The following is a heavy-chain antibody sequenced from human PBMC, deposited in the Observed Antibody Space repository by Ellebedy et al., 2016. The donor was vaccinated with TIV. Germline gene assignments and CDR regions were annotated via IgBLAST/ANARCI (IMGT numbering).Heavy chain of an antibody. CDR1: GFTFGCCA. Sequence: PGGSLRLSCAASGFTFGCCAMSWVRQAPGKGLEWVSVISNGGDTTYADSVKGRFTISRDNAKNSLYLQMNSLRAEDTAVYYCARVTTLATGTGYYFDYWGQGTRVTVSS. D-gene: IGHD4-17*01. CDR3: ARVTTLATGTGYYFDY. J-gene: IGHJ4*02. V-gene: IGHV3-21*01. CDR2: ISNGGDT.